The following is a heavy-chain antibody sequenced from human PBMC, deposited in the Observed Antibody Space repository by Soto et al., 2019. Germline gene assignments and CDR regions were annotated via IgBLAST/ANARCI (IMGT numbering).Heavy chain of an antibody. V-gene: IGHV3-23*01. CDR1: GFTFTSYA. CDR3: AKEAVSNKGVWEGYER. Sequence: GGSLRLSCAASGFTFTSYAMSWVRQAPGKGLEWVSGLVGSGGSISYAASVRGRFTVSRDNSKNMLFLQMTSLRADDTAVYYYAKEAVSNKGVWEGYERWGQGTQVTVPS. D-gene: IGHD2-8*01. J-gene: IGHJ4*03. CDR2: LVGSGGSI.